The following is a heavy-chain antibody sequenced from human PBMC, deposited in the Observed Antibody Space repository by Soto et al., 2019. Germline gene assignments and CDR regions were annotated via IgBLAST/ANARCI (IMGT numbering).Heavy chain of an antibody. D-gene: IGHD2-8*02. CDR2: IFHDGNT. CDR3: ARHEGWTGPDQ. J-gene: IGHJ5*02. V-gene: IGHV4-4*02. Sequence: QVHLQESGPGLVKPSETLSLTCAVSGASIGSGSWWSWVREPPGKGLEWIAEIFHDGNTNCSPSLKSRVTISVDKSQNQFSLNVYSVTAADTAVYYCARHEGWTGPDQWGQGTLVTVSS. CDR1: GASIGSGSW.